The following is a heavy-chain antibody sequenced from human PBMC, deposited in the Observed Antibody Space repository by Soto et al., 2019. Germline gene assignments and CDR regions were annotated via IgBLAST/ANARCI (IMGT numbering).Heavy chain of an antibody. V-gene: IGHV4-38-2*01. CDR2: IFHGGNT. D-gene: IGHD2-15*01. CDR3: ARARWYDAFDV. CDR1: GFFISSGSY. Sequence: PSETLSLTCAVSGFFISSGSYWCYIRKPPGKGLEWIGSIFHGGNTYYNPSLKSRVTISVDMSKNQFSLKLNSVTAADTAVYYCARARWYDAFDVWGQGTVVTVSS. J-gene: IGHJ3*01.